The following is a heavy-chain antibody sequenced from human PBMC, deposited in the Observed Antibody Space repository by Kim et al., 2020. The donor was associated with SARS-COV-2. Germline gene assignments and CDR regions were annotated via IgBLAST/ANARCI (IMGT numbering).Heavy chain of an antibody. D-gene: IGHD3-22*01. CDR3: AKAITMIVVVIDFDY. J-gene: IGHJ4*02. V-gene: IGHV3-23*01. Sequence: ECVKGRFPISRKNSKNALYLQMNSLRTEDTAVYYCAKAITMIVVVIDFDYWGQGTLVTVSS.